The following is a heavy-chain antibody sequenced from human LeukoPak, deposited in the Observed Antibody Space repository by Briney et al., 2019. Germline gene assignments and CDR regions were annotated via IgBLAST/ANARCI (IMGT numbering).Heavy chain of an antibody. J-gene: IGHJ3*02. CDR3: AKLQIVPAATILGFDAFDI. CDR1: GGSFNGYY. V-gene: IGHV4-34*01. D-gene: IGHD2-2*01. CDR2: INHSGST. Sequence: SETLSLTCAVYGGSFNGYYWSWIRQPPGKGLEWIGEINHSGSTNYNPSLKSRVTISVDTSKNQFSLKLSSVTAADTAVYYCAKLQIVPAATILGFDAFDIWGQGTMVTVSS.